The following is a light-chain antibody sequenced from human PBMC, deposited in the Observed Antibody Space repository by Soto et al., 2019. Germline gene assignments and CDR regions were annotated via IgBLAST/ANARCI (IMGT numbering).Light chain of an antibody. J-gene: IGLJ1*01. CDR1: SSNIGAGYD. Sequence: QSALTQPPSVSGAPGQRVTISCTGSSSNIGAGYDVHWYQQLPGTAPKLLIYGNSNRPSGVPDRFSGSKSGTSASLAITGLQAEDEADYYCQPYDSSLSVISGTGTKVTVL. V-gene: IGLV1-40*01. CDR2: GNS. CDR3: QPYDSSLSVI.